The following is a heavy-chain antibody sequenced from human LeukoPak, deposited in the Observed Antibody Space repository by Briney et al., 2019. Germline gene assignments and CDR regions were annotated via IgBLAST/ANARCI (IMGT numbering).Heavy chain of an antibody. CDR1: GGSISSYY. J-gene: IGHJ4*02. Sequence: SDTLSLTCTVSGGSISSYYWSWIRQPPGKGLEWIGYIYYSGSTNYNPSLKSRVTISVDTSKNQFSLKLSSVTAADTAVYYCASGSYDSSGRPLWGQGTLVTVSS. CDR2: IYYSGST. V-gene: IGHV4-59*07. D-gene: IGHD3-22*01. CDR3: ASGSYDSSGRPL.